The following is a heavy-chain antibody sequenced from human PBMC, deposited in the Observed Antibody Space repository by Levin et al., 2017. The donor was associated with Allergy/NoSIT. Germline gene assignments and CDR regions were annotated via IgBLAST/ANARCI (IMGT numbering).Heavy chain of an antibody. CDR2: ISSSSSTI. CDR3: ARESGSYFDY. V-gene: IGHV3-48*01. D-gene: IGHD1-26*01. Sequence: LSLTCAASGFTFSSSSMNWVRQAPGKGLEWVSYISSSSSTIYYADSVKGRFTISRDNAKNSLYLQMNSLRAEDTAVYYCARESGSYFDYWGQGTLVTVSS. J-gene: IGHJ4*02. CDR1: GFTFSSSS.